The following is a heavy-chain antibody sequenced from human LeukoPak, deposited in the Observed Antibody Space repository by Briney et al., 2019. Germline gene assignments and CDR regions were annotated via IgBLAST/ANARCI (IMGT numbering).Heavy chain of an antibody. D-gene: IGHD4-17*01. Sequence: SVKVSCKASGGTFSSYAISWVRQAPGQGLEWMGRIIPIFGTANYAQKFQGRVTITADESTSTAYMELSSLRSEGTAVYYCARGGDDYGDYVSWFDPWGQGTLVTVSS. V-gene: IGHV1-69*13. J-gene: IGHJ5*02. CDR3: ARGGDDYGDYVSWFDP. CDR2: IIPIFGTA. CDR1: GGTFSSYA.